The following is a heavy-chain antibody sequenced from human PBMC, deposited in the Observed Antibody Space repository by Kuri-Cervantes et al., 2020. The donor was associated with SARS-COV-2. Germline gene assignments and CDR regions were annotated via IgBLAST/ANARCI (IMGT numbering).Heavy chain of an antibody. CDR2: ISYDGSNK. CDR3: ARVAGEGPINYYYMDV. D-gene: IGHD2-21*01. V-gene: IGHV3-30-3*01. J-gene: IGHJ6*03. CDR1: GFTFSNSD. Sequence: SLKISCAASGFTFSNSDMNWVRQAPGKGLEWVAVISYDGSNKYYADSVKGRFTISRDSAKNSVYLQMNSLRGEDTAVYYCARVAGEGPINYYYMDVWGKGTTVTVSS.